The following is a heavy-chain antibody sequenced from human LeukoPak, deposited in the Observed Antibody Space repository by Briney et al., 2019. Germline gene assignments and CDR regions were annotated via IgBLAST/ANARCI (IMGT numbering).Heavy chain of an antibody. V-gene: IGHV4-59*01. CDR3: ARVAAAGPLYGMDV. CDR2: IYYSGST. CDR1: GGSISSYY. J-gene: IGHJ6*02. Sequence: SETLSLTCTVSGGSISSYYWSWIRQPPGKGLEWIGYIYYSGSTNYNPSLKSRVTISVDTSQSQFSLKLSSVTAADTAVYYCARVAAAGPLYGMDVWGQGTTVTVSS. D-gene: IGHD6-13*01.